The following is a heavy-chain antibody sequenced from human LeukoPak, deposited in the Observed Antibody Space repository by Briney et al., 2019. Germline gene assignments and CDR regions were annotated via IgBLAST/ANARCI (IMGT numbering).Heavy chain of an antibody. CDR1: GYSISSGYY. V-gene: IGHV4-38-2*02. CDR3: ARSVGGSSTFDY. D-gene: IGHD1-26*01. J-gene: IGHJ4*02. Sequence: SETLSLTCTVSGYSISSGYYWCWIRQPPGKGLEWIGSIYHSGSTYYNPSLKSRVTISVDTSKNQFSLKLSSVTAEDTAVYYCARSVGGSSTFDYWGQGTLVTVSS. CDR2: IYHSGST.